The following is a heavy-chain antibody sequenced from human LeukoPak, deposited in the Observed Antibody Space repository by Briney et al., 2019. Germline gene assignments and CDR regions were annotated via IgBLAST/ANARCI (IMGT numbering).Heavy chain of an antibody. V-gene: IGHV1-2*02. CDR2: INPNSSGT. CDR3: ARPGGYGSGSYYDFDY. D-gene: IGHD3-10*01. CDR1: GYTFTGYY. Sequence: ASVKVSCKASGYTFTGYYMHWVRQAPGQGLEWMGWINPNSSGTNYAQKFQGRVTMTRDTSISTAYMELSRLRSDDTAVYYCARPGGYGSGSYYDFDYWGQGTLVTVSS. J-gene: IGHJ4*02.